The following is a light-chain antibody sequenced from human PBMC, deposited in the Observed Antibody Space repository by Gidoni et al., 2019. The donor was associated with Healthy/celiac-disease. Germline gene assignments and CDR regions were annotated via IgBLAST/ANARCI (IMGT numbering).Light chain of an antibody. CDR3: SSYTSSSTVV. J-gene: IGLJ2*01. Sequence: QPALTQPASVSGSPGQSITISCTGTSSDVGGYNSVSWYQQHPGKAPKLMIYEVSNRPSGVSNRFSGSKSGNTASLTISGLQAEDEADYYCSSYTSSSTVVFGGGTKLTVL. CDR1: SSDVGGYNS. V-gene: IGLV2-14*01. CDR2: EVS.